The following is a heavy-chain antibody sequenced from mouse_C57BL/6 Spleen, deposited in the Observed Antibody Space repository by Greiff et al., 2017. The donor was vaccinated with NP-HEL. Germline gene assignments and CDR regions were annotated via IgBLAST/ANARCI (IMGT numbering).Heavy chain of an antibody. Sequence: EVHLVESGGGLVKPGGSLKLSCAASGFTFSSYAMSWVRQTPEKRLEWVATISDGGSYTYYPDNVKGRFTISRDNAKNNLYLQMSHLKSEDTAMYYCARAYYSNYGGYFDVWGTGTTVTVSS. CDR3: ARAYYSNYGGYFDV. D-gene: IGHD2-5*01. V-gene: IGHV5-4*01. CDR2: ISDGGSYT. CDR1: GFTFSSYA. J-gene: IGHJ1*03.